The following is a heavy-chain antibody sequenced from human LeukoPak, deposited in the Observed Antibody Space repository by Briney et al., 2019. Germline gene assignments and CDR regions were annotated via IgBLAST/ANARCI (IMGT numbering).Heavy chain of an antibody. CDR1: GGSLGSYH. V-gene: IGHV4-59*08. CDR3: ATTGGYSYGTFDY. J-gene: IGHJ4*02. CDR2: VSYTRIS. Sequence: PSETLSLTCTVSGGSLGSYHWSWIRQSPGRGLEWIGYVSYTRISDYNPSLKSRVTISIDTSKDQFSLKLTSVTAADTASYYCATTGGYSYGTFDYWGQGIPVTVSS. D-gene: IGHD5-18*01.